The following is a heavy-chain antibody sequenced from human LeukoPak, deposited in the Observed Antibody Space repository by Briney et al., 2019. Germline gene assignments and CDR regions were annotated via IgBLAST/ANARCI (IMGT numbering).Heavy chain of an antibody. V-gene: IGHV3-23*01. CDR1: GFTFSSYG. D-gene: IGHD6-19*01. CDR2: ISGSGGST. Sequence: GGSLRLSCAASGFTFSSYGMSWVRQAPGKGLEWVSAISGSGGSTYYADSVKGRFTISRDNAKNSLYLQMNSLRAEDTAVYYCARSASSGWFFDYWGQGTLVTVSS. CDR3: ARSASSGWFFDY. J-gene: IGHJ4*02.